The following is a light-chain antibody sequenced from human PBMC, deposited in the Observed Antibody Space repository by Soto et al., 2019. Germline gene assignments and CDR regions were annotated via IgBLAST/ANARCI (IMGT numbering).Light chain of an antibody. CDR1: VGL. J-gene: IGLJ1*01. CDR3: CLYVGGRTYV. CDR2: DDT. V-gene: IGLV2-23*01. Sequence: SAVSQPASVSGAPGQSVTISCAGTVGLVSWYQQHPGKAPNLIIYDDTKRPSGVSSRFSGSKSGNTASLTISGLQTEDEADYYCCLYVGGRTYVFGTGTKVTVL.